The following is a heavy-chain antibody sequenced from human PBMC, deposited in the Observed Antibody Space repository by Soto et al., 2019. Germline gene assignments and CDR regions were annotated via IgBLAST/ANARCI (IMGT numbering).Heavy chain of an antibody. Sequence: AAGSLRLSCAASGFTFSNYVMSWVRQAAGKGLEFISLISGIGIPTLYAESVKGRFPASRDNTKDTLFLEMNNMRVDDTAIYYCAKSFCSSSSCFSVWVDPWGPGTLVTVSS. J-gene: IGHJ5*02. CDR3: AKSFCSSSSCFSVWVDP. V-gene: IGHV3-23*01. CDR1: GFTFSNYV. D-gene: IGHD2-2*01. CDR2: ISGIGIPT.